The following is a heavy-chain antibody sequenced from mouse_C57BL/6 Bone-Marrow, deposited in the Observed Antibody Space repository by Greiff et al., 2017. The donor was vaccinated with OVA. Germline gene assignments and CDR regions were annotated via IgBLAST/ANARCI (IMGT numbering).Heavy chain of an antibody. CDR2: IYYSGTI. J-gene: IGHJ4*01. CDR3: ARLLGGSSPYYYAMDY. D-gene: IGHD1-1*01. CDR1: GISITTGNYR. V-gene: IGHV3-5*01. Sequence: EVKLVESGPGLVKPSQTVFLTCTVTGISITTGNYRWSWIRQFPGNKLEWIGYIYYSGTITYNPSLTSRTTITRDTPKNQFFLEMNSLTAEDTATYYCARLLGGSSPYYYAMDYWGQGTSVTVSS.